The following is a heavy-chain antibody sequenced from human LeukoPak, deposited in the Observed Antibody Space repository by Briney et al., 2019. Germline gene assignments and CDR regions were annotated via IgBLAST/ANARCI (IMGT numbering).Heavy chain of an antibody. J-gene: IGHJ4*02. V-gene: IGHV3-64D*06. D-gene: IGHD6-19*01. CDR3: VKGRAVAGRFDY. CDR2: ISSNGATT. Sequence: GGSLRLSCSASEFTFSTSAMHWVRQAPGKGLEYVSGISSNGATTYYADSVKARFTISRDNSKNMLYLQMSSLRTEDTAVYSCVKGRAVAGRFDYWGQGTLSPSPQ. CDR1: EFTFSTSA.